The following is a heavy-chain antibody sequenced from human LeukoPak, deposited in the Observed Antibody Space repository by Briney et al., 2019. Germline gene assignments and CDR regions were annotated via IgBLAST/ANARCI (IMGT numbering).Heavy chain of an antibody. CDR1: GYTFTGYY. D-gene: IGHD2-2*02. CDR2: ISAYNGNT. Sequence: ASVKVSCKASGYTFTGYYMHWVRQAPGQGLEWMGWISAYNGNTNYAQKLQGRVTMTTDTSTSTAYMELRSLRSDDTAVYYCARYCSSTSCYKAFDYWGQGTLVTVSS. V-gene: IGHV1-18*04. CDR3: ARYCSSTSCYKAFDY. J-gene: IGHJ4*02.